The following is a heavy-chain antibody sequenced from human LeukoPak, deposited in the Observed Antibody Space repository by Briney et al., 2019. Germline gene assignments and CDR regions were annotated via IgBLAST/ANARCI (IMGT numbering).Heavy chain of an antibody. Sequence: GGSLRLSCAASGFTFSSYSMSWVRQAPGKGLEWVSSISSSSSYIYYADSVKGRFTISRDNAKNSLYLQMNSLRAEDTAVYYCARVPEQRGFDYWGQGTLVTVSS. CDR3: ARVPEQRGFDY. J-gene: IGHJ4*02. V-gene: IGHV3-21*01. CDR2: ISSSSSYI. CDR1: GFTFSSYS. D-gene: IGHD1-14*01.